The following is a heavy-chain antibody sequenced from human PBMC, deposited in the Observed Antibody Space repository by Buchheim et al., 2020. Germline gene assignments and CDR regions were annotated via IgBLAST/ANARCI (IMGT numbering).Heavy chain of an antibody. CDR1: GFTFSDYS. CDR3: ASLPRGYFDWQSDY. J-gene: IGHJ4*02. D-gene: IGHD3-9*01. CDR2: ISSSGSYI. Sequence: EVQVVESGGGLVKPGGSLRLSCAASGFTFSDYSMNWVRQAPGRGLEWVSSISSSGSYIYYADSVQGRFTIHRDNAMQSLYLQMNSLRAEDTAVYYCASLPRGYFDWQSDYWGQGTL. V-gene: IGHV3-21*01.